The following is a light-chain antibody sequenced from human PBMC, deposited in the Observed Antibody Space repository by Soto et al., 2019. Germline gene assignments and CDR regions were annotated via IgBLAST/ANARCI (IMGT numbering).Light chain of an antibody. CDR1: QSINIY. CDR3: QQSYRSPYT. J-gene: IGKJ2*01. CDR2: AAS. V-gene: IGKV1-39*01. Sequence: IQLTQSPSSLSASGGDRVTLTCRASQSINIYLNWYQQKPGKAPTLLIYAASSLQSGVPSRFSGGGSRTDFTLTISSLQTEDFATYYCQQSYRSPYTFGQGTKLEI.